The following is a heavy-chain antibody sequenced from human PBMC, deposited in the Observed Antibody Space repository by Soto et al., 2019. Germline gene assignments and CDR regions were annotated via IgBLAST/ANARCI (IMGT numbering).Heavy chain of an antibody. CDR3: ASFLCSSSCYLFYGMDV. Sequence: GASVKVSCKASGYTFTGHYMHWVRQVPGQGLEWMGWVNPNSGDTKYVQEFQGRVTMTRDTSISTAYMELSRLRSDDTAVYYCASFLCSSSCYLFYGMDVWGQGTTVTVSS. J-gene: IGHJ6*02. CDR1: GYTFTGHY. CDR2: VNPNSGDT. V-gene: IGHV1-2*02. D-gene: IGHD2-2*01.